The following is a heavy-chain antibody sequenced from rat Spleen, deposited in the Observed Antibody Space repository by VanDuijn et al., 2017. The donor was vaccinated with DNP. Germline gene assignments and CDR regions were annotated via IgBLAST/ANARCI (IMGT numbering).Heavy chain of an antibody. CDR2: ISYDGSNT. J-gene: IGHJ2*01. Sequence: EVQLVESGGGLVQPGRSLKLSCAASGFIFSDYAMAWVRQVPKKGLEWVATISYDGSNTYYRDSVTGRFNISHDNTKNTLHLQMDSLRAEDTAIYYCARVWEPWGQGVMVTVSS. CDR1: GFIFSDYA. D-gene: IGHD1-3*01. CDR3: ARVWEP. V-gene: IGHV5-17*01.